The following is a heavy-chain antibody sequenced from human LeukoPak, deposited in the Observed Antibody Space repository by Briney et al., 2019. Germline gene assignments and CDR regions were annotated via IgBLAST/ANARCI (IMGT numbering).Heavy chain of an antibody. CDR1: GFTVSSNL. D-gene: IGHD6-6*01. J-gene: IGHJ3*02. CDR2: SYSAGAT. V-gene: IGHV3-69-1*01. Sequence: PGGSLRLSCAASGFTVSSNLMTWVRQSPGRGLEWLSSSYSAGATYYADSVKGRFTISRDNAKNSLYLQMNSLRAEDTAVYYCAREPRGEQLVFGDAFDIWGQGTMVTVSS. CDR3: AREPRGEQLVFGDAFDI.